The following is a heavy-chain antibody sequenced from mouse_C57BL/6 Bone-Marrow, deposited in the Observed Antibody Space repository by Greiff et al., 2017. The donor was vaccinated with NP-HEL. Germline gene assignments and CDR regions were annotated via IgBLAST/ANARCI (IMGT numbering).Heavy chain of an antibody. CDR1: GYTFTSYW. D-gene: IGHD6-1*01. V-gene: IGHV1-69*01. J-gene: IGHJ1*03. Sequence: QVQLQQPGAELVMPGASVKLSCKASGYTFTSYWMHWVKQRPGQGLEWIGEIDPSDSYTNYNQQFKGKSTLTVDKSSSTAYMQLSSLTSEDSAVYYCARSPSFWYFDVWGTGTTVTVSS. CDR2: IDPSDSYT. CDR3: ARSPSFWYFDV.